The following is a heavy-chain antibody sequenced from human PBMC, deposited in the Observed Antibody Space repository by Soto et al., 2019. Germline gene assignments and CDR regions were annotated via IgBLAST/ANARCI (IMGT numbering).Heavy chain of an antibody. D-gene: IGHD2-15*01. CDR2: IYYSGST. J-gene: IGHJ5*02. Sequence: QVQLQESGPGLVKPSETLSLTCTVSGGSISSYYWSWIRQPPGKGLEWIGYIYYSGSTNYNPSLKSRVTISVDTSKNRFSLKLSSVTAADTAVYYCARASGCSGGNCAFDPWGQGTLVTVSS. CDR3: ARASGCSGGNCAFDP. V-gene: IGHV4-59*01. CDR1: GGSISSYY.